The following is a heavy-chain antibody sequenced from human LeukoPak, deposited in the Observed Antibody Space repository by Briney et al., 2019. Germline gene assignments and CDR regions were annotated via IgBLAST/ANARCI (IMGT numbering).Heavy chain of an antibody. D-gene: IGHD1-26*01. CDR2: IYHSGST. V-gene: IGHV4-38-2*02. CDR3: AREVVGATVVFGY. CDR1: GYSISSGYY. Sequence: PSETLSLTCTVSGYSISSGYYWGWIRQPPGKGLEWIGSIYHSGSTYYNPSLKSRVTISVDTSKNQFSLKLSSVTAADTAVYYCAREVVGATVVFGYWGQGTLVTVSS. J-gene: IGHJ4*02.